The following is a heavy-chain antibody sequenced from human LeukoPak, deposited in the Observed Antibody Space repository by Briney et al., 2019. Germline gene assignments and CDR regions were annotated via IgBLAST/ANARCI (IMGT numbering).Heavy chain of an antibody. CDR3: AREEEGYRYGMDV. CDR2: ISSSGSTI. V-gene: IGHV3-48*03. D-gene: IGHD5-18*01. J-gene: IGHJ6*02. Sequence: GGSLRLSCAASGFTFSNYEMNWVRQAPGKGLEWVSYISSSGSTIYYADSVKGRFTISRDNAKNSLHLQMNSLRAEDTAVYYCAREEEGYRYGMDVWGQGTTVTVSS. CDR1: GFTFSNYE.